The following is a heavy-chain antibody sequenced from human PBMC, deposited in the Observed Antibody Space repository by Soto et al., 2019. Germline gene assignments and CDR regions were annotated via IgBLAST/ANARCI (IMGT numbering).Heavy chain of an antibody. D-gene: IGHD6-19*01. CDR3: ARGGRIRASGWFDY. CDR2: IQQDGSEK. J-gene: IGHJ4*02. Sequence: LGGSLRLSCAASRFTFSTYWMSWVRQAPGKGLEWVANIQQDGSEKYCVDSVKGRFTISRDNAKNSLYLQMNSLRAEDTAVYYCARGGRIRASGWFDYWGQGTLVTVSS. CDR1: RFTFSTYW. V-gene: IGHV3-7*03.